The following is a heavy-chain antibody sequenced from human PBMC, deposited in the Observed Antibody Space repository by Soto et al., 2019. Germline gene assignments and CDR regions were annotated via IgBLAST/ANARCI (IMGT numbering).Heavy chain of an antibody. CDR2: IYPGDSDT. Sequence: GESLKISCKGSGYSFTSYWIGWVRQMPGKGLEWMGIIYPGDSDTRYSPSFQGQVTISADKSISTAYLQWSCLKASDSAMYYCARHYDIVVVPAAHMGPNDAFDIWGQGTMVTVSS. CDR3: ARHYDIVVVPAAHMGPNDAFDI. J-gene: IGHJ3*02. CDR1: GYSFTSYW. D-gene: IGHD2-2*01. V-gene: IGHV5-51*01.